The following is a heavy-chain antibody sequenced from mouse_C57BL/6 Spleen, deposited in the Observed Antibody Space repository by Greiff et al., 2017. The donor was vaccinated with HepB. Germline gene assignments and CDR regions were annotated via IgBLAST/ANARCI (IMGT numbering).Heavy chain of an antibody. CDR2: IYPGDGDT. CDR1: GYAFSSSW. CDR3: APGNYGSWDY. D-gene: IGHD1-1*01. V-gene: IGHV1-82*01. Sequence: VQLQQSGPELVKPGASVKIPCKASGYAFSSSWMNWVKQRPGKGLEWIGRIYPGDGDTNYNGKFKGKATLTADKSSSTAYMQLSSLTSEDSAVYFCAPGNYGSWDYWGQGTTLTVSS. J-gene: IGHJ2*01.